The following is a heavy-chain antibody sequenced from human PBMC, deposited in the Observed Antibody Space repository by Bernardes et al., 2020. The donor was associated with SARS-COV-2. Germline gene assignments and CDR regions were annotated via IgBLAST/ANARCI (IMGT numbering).Heavy chain of an antibody. CDR3: ASAPADGLQGY. V-gene: IGHV3-21*04. CDR1: GFTFSNYA. J-gene: IGHJ4*02. CDR2: ISGSSTYN. Sequence: GGSLRLSCAASGFTFSNYAMSWFRQAPGKGLEWVSSISGSSTYNHYADSVKGRFTVSRDNVKNAVYLEMKSLTGEDTAVYFCASAPADGLQGYWGQGTLVTVSS. D-gene: IGHD2-15*01.